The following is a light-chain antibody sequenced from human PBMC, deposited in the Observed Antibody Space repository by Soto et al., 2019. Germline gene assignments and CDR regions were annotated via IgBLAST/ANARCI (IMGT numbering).Light chain of an antibody. CDR3: QQYNKWRT. J-gene: IGKJ1*01. CDR2: GAS. Sequence: EIVMTQSPATLSVSPGERATLSCRASESVSSNLAWYQQKPGQAPRLLIYGASTRATGIPARISGSGSGTEFTLTISSLQSEDFAVYYCQQYNKWRTFGQGPRWKSN. CDR1: ESVSSN. V-gene: IGKV3-15*01.